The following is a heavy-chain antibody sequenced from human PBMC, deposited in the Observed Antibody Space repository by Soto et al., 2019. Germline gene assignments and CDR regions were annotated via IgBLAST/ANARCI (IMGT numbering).Heavy chain of an antibody. J-gene: IGHJ6*02. D-gene: IGHD3-10*01. CDR1: GFTFSTYA. CDR2: IINIGGDK. Sequence: GGSLRLSCAASGFTFSTYAMSWVRKAPGKGLEWVSIINIGGDKYYADSVKGRSSTSRDNSKNTVYLEMNSLRAEDTAVYYCARDFWFGDFKVMDVWGQGTTVTVSS. V-gene: IGHV3-23*03. CDR3: ARDFWFGDFKVMDV.